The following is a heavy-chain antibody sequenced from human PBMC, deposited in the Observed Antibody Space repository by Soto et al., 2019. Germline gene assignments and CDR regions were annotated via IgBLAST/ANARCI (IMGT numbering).Heavy chain of an antibody. CDR1: GFTFSSYA. D-gene: IGHD6-19*01. CDR2: ISGSGDYT. CDR3: AKGLAVAWPYYYGMEV. Sequence: EVQLLESGGGLVQPGGSLRLSCAASGFTFSSYAMTWVRQAPGKGLEWVSSISGSGDYTYYADSVKGRFTISRDNSKNTLYLQMNSLRAEDTAVYYCAKGLAVAWPYYYGMEVWGQGTTVTVSS. V-gene: IGHV3-23*01. J-gene: IGHJ6*02.